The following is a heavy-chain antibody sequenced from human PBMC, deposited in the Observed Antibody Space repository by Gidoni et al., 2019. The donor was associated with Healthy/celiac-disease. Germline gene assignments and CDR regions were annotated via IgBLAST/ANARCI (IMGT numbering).Heavy chain of an antibody. D-gene: IGHD4-17*01. J-gene: IGHJ3*02. Sequence: EWIGEIDHSGSTNYNPSLKSRVTISVDTSKNRFSLKLSSVTAADTAVYYCARADDYGGNAGAFDIWGQGTMVTVSS. CDR3: ARADDYGGNAGAFDI. CDR2: IDHSGST. V-gene: IGHV4-34*01.